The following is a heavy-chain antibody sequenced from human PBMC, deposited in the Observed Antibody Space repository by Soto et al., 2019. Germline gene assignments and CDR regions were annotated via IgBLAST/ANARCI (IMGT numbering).Heavy chain of an antibody. V-gene: IGHV1-69*01. CDR1: GGTFSSYA. D-gene: IGHD5-12*01. Sequence: QVQLVQSGAEVKKPGSSVKVSCKASGGTFSSYAISWVRQAPGQGLEWMGGVIPIFGTANYAQKFQGRVTITADESTSTAYMELSSLRSEDTAVYYCARAKLVATMSIRYYFDYWGQGTLVTVSS. CDR2: VIPIFGTA. J-gene: IGHJ4*02. CDR3: ARAKLVATMSIRYYFDY.